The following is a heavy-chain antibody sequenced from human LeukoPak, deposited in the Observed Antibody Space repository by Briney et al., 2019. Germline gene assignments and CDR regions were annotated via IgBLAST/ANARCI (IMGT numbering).Heavy chain of an antibody. CDR1: GFTFDDYA. V-gene: IGHV3-9*01. Sequence: PGGSLRLSCAASGFTFDDYAMHWVRQAPGKGLEWVSGISWNSGSIGYADSVKGRFTISRDNSKNTLYLQMNSLRAEDTAVYYCAKDRDSSGYYYSLFDYWGQGTLVTVSS. CDR3: AKDRDSSGYYYSLFDY. CDR2: ISWNSGSI. J-gene: IGHJ4*02. D-gene: IGHD3-22*01.